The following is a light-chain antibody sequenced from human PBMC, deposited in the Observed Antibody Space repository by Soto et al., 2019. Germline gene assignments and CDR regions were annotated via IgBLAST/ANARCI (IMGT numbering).Light chain of an antibody. CDR3: HQYGSSPST. CDR1: ESVSANY. V-gene: IGKV3-20*01. Sequence: EVALTQSPATLSLSPGERATLSCRANESVSANYLAWYQQKPGQAPRLLIYGASSRATAIPDRFSGSGSGTDFTLTISRLEPEDFAVFYCHQYGSSPSTFGPGTKVDIK. CDR2: GAS. J-gene: IGKJ3*01.